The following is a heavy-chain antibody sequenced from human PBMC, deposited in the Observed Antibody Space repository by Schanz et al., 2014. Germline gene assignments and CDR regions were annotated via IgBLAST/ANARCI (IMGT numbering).Heavy chain of an antibody. D-gene: IGHD3-10*01. CDR2: ISDSGDTA. CDR3: AKGRFGELSAFDI. Sequence: EVQLLESGGGLVQPGGSLRLSCEASGFSFGNYGMSWVRQAPGKGLEWVSAISDSGDTAYYADSVKGRFTISRDNSKNTLYLQMNSLRAEDTAVYYCAKGRFGELSAFDIWGQGTMVTVSS. V-gene: IGHV3-23*01. CDR1: GFSFGNYG. J-gene: IGHJ3*02.